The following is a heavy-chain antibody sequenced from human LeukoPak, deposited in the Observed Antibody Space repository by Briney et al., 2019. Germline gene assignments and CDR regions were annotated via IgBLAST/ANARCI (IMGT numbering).Heavy chain of an antibody. CDR2: INHSGST. CDR1: GGSFSGYY. Sequence: KRSETLSLTCAVYGGSFSGYYWSWIRQPPGKGLEWIGEINHSGSTNYNPSLKSRVTISVDTSKNQFSLKLSSVTAADTAVYYCARAKYYYDSSGYFSPYYYYMDVWGKGTTVTVSS. D-gene: IGHD3-22*01. J-gene: IGHJ6*03. V-gene: IGHV4-34*01. CDR3: ARAKYYYDSSGYFSPYYYYMDV.